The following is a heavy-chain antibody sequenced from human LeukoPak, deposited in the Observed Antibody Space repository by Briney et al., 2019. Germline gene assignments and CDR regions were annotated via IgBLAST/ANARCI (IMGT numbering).Heavy chain of an antibody. CDR3: ARAVAGTPSN. Sequence: GGSLGLSCAASGFTFSSYAMSWVRQAPGKGLEWVSGISSGGGSTFYADSVKGRFTISRDNSKNRLYLQMNSLRAEDTAVYYCARAVAGTPSNWGQGTLVTVSS. V-gene: IGHV3-23*01. CDR1: GFTFSSYA. D-gene: IGHD6-19*01. J-gene: IGHJ4*02. CDR2: ISSGGGST.